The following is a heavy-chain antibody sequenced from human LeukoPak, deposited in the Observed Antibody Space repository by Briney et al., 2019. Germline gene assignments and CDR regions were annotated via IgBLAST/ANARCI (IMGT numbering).Heavy chain of an antibody. CDR1: GFTVSNNY. V-gene: IGHV3-53*01. D-gene: IGHD2-2*01. CDR3: ARWYCSSITCYYDY. Sequence: GGSLRLSCAASGFTVSNNYMGWVRQAPGKGLEWVSFIYNNGDTKYADPVQGRFTISRDNFQNTLFLQMNSLRVEDTAMYYCARWYCSSITCYYDYWGQGTLVTVS. J-gene: IGHJ4*02. CDR2: IYNNGDT.